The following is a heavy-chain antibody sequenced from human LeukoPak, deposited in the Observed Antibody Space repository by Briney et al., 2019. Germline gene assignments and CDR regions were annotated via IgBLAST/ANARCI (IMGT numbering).Heavy chain of an antibody. V-gene: IGHV4-34*01. D-gene: IGHD1-26*01. J-gene: IGHJ3*02. Sequence: PSETLSLTCAVYGGSFSGYYWSWIRQPPGKGLEWIGEINHSGSTNYNPSLKSRVTISVDTSKNQFFLKLSSVTAADTAVYYCAVGLRAFDIWGQGTMVTVSS. CDR1: GGSFSGYY. CDR3: AVGLRAFDI. CDR2: INHSGST.